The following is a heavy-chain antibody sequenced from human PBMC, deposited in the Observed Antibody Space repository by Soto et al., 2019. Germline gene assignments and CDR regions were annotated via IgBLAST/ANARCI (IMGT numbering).Heavy chain of an antibody. Sequence: EVQLLESGGGLVQPGGSRRLSCAASGFTFSSYAMSWVRQAPGKGLEWVSAISGSGGSTYYADSVKGRFTISRDNSKNTLYLQMNSLRAEDTAVYYCAKGDGDYEHHFDLWGRGTLVTVSS. D-gene: IGHD4-17*01. V-gene: IGHV3-23*01. CDR1: GFTFSSYA. CDR2: ISGSGGST. CDR3: AKGDGDYEHHFDL. J-gene: IGHJ2*01.